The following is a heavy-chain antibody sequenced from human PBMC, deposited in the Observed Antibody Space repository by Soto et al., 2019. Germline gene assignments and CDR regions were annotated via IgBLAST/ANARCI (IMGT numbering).Heavy chain of an antibody. D-gene: IGHD6-6*01. J-gene: IGHJ6*02. CDR2: IDPSDSYT. V-gene: IGHV5-10-1*01. CDR1: GYSFTSYW. CDR3: ASQYLSSSELMXV. Sequence: PGESLKISCKGSGYSFTSYWISWVRQMPGKGLEWMGRIDPSDSYTNYSPSFQGHVTVSADKSISTAYLQWSSLKASDTAMYYCASQYLSSSELMXVWSQGTTVTVSS.